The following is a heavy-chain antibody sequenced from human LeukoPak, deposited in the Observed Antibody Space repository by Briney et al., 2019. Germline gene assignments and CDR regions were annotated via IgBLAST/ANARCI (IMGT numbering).Heavy chain of an antibody. CDR1: GGSFSGYY. V-gene: IGHV4-34*01. Sequence: SETLSLTCAVYGGSFSGYYWSWIRQPTGKGLEWIGEINHSGSTNYNPSLKSRATISVDRSKNQFSLKLSSVTAADTAVYYCARYCSGGSCYVDAFDIWGQGTMVTVSS. D-gene: IGHD2-15*01. CDR3: ARYCSGGSCYVDAFDI. J-gene: IGHJ3*02. CDR2: INHSGST.